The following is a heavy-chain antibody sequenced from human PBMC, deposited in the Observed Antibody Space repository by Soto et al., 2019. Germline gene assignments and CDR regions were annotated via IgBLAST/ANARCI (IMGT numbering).Heavy chain of an antibody. Sequence: GASVKVSCKASGYTFTSYAMHWVRQAPGQRLEWMGWINAGNGNTKYSQKFQGRVTITRDTSASTAYMELSSLRPEDTAVYYCARDFSWFGELIASDYWGQGTLVTVSS. D-gene: IGHD3-10*01. CDR1: GYTFTSYA. V-gene: IGHV1-3*01. J-gene: IGHJ4*02. CDR3: ARDFSWFGELIASDY. CDR2: INAGNGNT.